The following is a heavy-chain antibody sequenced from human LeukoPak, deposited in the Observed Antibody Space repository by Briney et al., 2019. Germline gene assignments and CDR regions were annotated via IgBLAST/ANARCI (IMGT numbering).Heavy chain of an antibody. J-gene: IGHJ4*02. CDR3: AREILGGFTPGAY. CDR2: IHRSGSP. V-gene: IGHV4-4*02. CDR1: LDSTTSNF. Sequence: SETLSLTCTVSLDSTTSNFWSWVRQPPGKGLEWIGEIHRSGSPNYNPSLQSRVTISIDRSRNQILLELSSVTAADTAVYYCAREILGGFTPGAYWGQGTLVTVSS. D-gene: IGHD3-10*01.